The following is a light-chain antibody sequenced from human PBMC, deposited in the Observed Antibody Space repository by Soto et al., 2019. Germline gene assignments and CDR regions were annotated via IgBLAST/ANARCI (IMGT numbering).Light chain of an antibody. J-gene: IGKJ1*01. V-gene: IGKV3-11*01. Sequence: IALTQSPATLSLSPWERASCSCAASQSVSGYLAWYQQKLGQAPRLIIFDASTRATGIPARFSGSVSGTDGTITISSLEQEDGPLYYCQQRSNWTWTFGQGTKVDIK. CDR3: QQRSNWTWT. CDR2: DAS. CDR1: QSVSGY.